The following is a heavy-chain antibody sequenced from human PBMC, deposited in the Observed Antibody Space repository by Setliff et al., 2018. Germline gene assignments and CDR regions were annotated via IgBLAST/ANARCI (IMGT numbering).Heavy chain of an antibody. CDR2: INHSGST. V-gene: IGHV4-4*02. CDR3: ARLPPLHTPMALTFDY. CDR1: GDSISSGNW. D-gene: IGHD5-18*01. Sequence: SETLSLTCTVSGDSISSGNWWSWVRQPPEKGLEWIGEINHSGSTNYNPSVKSRVTISVDKSKNQFSLELRSVTAADTAVYYCARLPPLHTPMALTFDYWGQGILVTVSS. J-gene: IGHJ4*02.